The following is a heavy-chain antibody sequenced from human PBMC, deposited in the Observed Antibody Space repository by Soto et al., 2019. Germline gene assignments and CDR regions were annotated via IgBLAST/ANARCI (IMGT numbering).Heavy chain of an antibody. CDR3: ARGVTAGVDY. CDR2: MQPSSGRT. CDR1: GYSFTSLD. D-gene: IGHD1-26*01. Sequence: QVQLVQSGAEVREPGASVKVSCKASGYSFTSLDINWVRQPTGQGLEWMGWMQPSSGRTGYAQKFQGRVTMTRDTSRNTAYMELSSLTSADTAFYYCARGVTAGVDYWGQGTLVTVSS. J-gene: IGHJ4*02. V-gene: IGHV1-8*01.